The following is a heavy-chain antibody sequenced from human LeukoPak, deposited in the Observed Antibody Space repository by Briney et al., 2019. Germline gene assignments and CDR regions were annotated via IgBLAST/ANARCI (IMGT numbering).Heavy chain of an antibody. J-gene: IGHJ3*02. CDR3: ARGHIVVVPAAISAFDI. Sequence: GGSLRLSCAASGFTFSSYWMSWVRQAPGKGLEWVANIKQDGSEKYYVDSVKGRFTISRDNAKNSLYLQMNSLRAEDTAVYSCARGHIVVVPAAISAFDIWGQGTVVTVSS. CDR2: IKQDGSEK. CDR1: GFTFSSYW. D-gene: IGHD2-2*01. V-gene: IGHV3-7*04.